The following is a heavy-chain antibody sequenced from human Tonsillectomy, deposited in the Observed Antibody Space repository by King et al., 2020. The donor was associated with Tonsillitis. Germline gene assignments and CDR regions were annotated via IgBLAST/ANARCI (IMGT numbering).Heavy chain of an antibody. CDR1: GFTCSSYS. V-gene: IGHV3-48*04. CDR2: ISSSNSTI. J-gene: IGHJ4*02. CDR3: ARAPLVAATLYYFDS. D-gene: IGHD2-15*01. Sequence: VQLVESGGGLVQPGGSLRLSCAASGFTCSSYSMNWVRQAPGKGLEWVSYISSSNSTIYYADSVKGRFTISRDNAKNSLYLQMNSLRAEDTAVYYCARAPLVAATLYYFDSWGQGTLVTVSS.